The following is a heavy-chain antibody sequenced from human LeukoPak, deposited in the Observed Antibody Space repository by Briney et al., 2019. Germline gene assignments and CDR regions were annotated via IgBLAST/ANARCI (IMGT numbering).Heavy chain of an antibody. J-gene: IGHJ4*02. CDR3: ASLRGDYVGNDFDY. CDR2: INWNGGST. CDR1: GFTFDDYG. V-gene: IGHV3-20*04. D-gene: IGHD4-23*01. Sequence: GGSLRLSCAASGFTFDDYGMSWVRQAPGKGLEWVSGINWNGGSTGYADSVKGRFTISRDNAKTSLYLQMNSLRAEDTALYYCASLRGDYVGNDFDYWGQGTLVTVSS.